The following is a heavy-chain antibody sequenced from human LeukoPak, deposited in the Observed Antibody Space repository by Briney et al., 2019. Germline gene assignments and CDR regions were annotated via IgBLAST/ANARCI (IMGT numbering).Heavy chain of an antibody. J-gene: IGHJ4*02. CDR1: GGSIRSYY. D-gene: IGHD3-9*01. V-gene: IGHV4-59*01. CDR3: ARMGLGVRYFDWLLSGFDY. CDR2: IYNSGST. Sequence: SETLSLTCTVSGGSIRSYYWSWIRQPPGKGLEWIGYIYNSGSTNYNPSLKSRVTISVDTSKNQFSLKLSSVTAADTAVYYCARMGLGVRYFDWLLSGFDYWGQGTLVTVSS.